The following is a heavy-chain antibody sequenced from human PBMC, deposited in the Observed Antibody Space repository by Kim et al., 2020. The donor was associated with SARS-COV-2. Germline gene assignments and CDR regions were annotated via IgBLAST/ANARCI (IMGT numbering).Heavy chain of an antibody. Sequence: GGSLRLSCVASGFTFSDFEMSWFRQSPGKGLEWISFISRSGEVHYSDSVKGRFTISRDNAKNSVFLQMNSLTVEDTGVYYYTWWWIQNWGQGTLVTVSS. D-gene: IGHD2-8*02. CDR1: GFTFSDFE. CDR3: TWWWIQN. V-gene: IGHV3-48*03. J-gene: IGHJ4*02. CDR2: ISRSGEV.